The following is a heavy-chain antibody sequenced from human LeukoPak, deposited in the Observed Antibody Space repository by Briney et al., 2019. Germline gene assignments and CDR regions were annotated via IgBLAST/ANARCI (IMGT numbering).Heavy chain of an antibody. CDR3: ARNSGILYYFEY. CDR2: INHSGST. CDR1: GGSFSGYY. V-gene: IGHV4-34*01. D-gene: IGHD1-26*01. J-gene: IGHJ4*02. Sequence: SETLSLTCAVYGGSFSGYYWSWIRQPPGKGLEWIGEINHSGSTNYNPSLKSRVTISVDTSKNQFSLKLSSVTAADTAVYYCARNSGILYYFEYWGQGTLVTVSS.